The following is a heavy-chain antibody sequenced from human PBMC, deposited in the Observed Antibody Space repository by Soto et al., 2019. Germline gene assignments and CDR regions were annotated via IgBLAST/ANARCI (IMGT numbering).Heavy chain of an antibody. CDR3: APAHGSSWYDY. V-gene: IGHV1-18*01. CDR1: GYTFTSYG. J-gene: IGHJ4*02. D-gene: IGHD6-13*01. Sequence: GASVKVSCKASGYTFTSYGISWVRQAPGQGLEWMGWISAYNGNTNYAQKLQGRFTISRDNSKNTLYLQMRSLRVEDTAVFYCAPAHGSSWYDYWGQGTLVTVSS. CDR2: ISAYNGNT.